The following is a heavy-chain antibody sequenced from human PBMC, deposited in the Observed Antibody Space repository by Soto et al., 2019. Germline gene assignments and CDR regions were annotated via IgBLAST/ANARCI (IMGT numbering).Heavy chain of an antibody. Sequence: SETLSLTCTVSGGSISSSSYYWGWIRQPPGKGLEWIGSIYYSGSTYYNPSLKSRVTISVDTSKNQFSLKLSSVTAADTAVYYCARHDRYIGLGHIDYWGQGTLVTVPQ. D-gene: IGHD1-20*01. CDR2: IYYSGST. V-gene: IGHV4-39*01. CDR3: ARHDRYIGLGHIDY. J-gene: IGHJ4*02. CDR1: GGSISSSSYY.